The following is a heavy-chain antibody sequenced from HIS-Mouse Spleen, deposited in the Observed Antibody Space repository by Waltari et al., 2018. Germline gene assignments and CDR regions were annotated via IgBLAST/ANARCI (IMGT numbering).Heavy chain of an antibody. Sequence: QVQLQQWGAGLLKPSETLSLTCAVYGGSFSGYYWSWIRQPPGKGLEWIGEITHRGSTNYTPSLTIRVTISVDTSKNQFSLKLSSVTAADTAVYYCARGGPSGSSKFFFFDYWGQGTLVTVSS. CDR3: ARGGPSGSSKFFFFDY. CDR2: ITHRGST. V-gene: IGHV4-34*01. CDR1: GGSFSGYY. J-gene: IGHJ4*02. D-gene: IGHD1-26*01.